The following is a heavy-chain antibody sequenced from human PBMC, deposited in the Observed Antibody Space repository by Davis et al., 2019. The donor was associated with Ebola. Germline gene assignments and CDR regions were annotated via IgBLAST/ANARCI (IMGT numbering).Heavy chain of an antibody. J-gene: IGHJ6*02. CDR2: INHSGST. V-gene: IGHV4-34*01. CDR3: ARGATVTTTGDYYYYYYGMDV. D-gene: IGHD4-17*01. Sequence: SETLSLTCAVYGGSFSGYYWSWIRQPPGKGLEWIGEINHSGSTNYNPSLKSRVTISVDTSKNQFSLKLSSVTAADTAVYYCARGATVTTTGDYYYYYYGMDVWGQGTTVTVSS. CDR1: GGSFSGYY.